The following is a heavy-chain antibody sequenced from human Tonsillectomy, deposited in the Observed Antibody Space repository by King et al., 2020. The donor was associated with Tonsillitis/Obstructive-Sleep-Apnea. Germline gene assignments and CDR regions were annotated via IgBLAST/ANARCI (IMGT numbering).Heavy chain of an antibody. CDR3: AAGSLSLGELSLSNYYYMDV. Sequence: QLVQSGAEVKKPGSSVKVSCKASGGTFSSYAISWVRQAPGQGLEWMGGIIPIFGTANYAQKFQGRVTITADESTSTAYMELSSLRSEDTAVYYCAAGSLSLGELSLSNYYYMDVWGKGTTVTVSS. CDR1: GGTFSSYA. V-gene: IGHV1-69*01. J-gene: IGHJ6*03. D-gene: IGHD3-16*02. CDR2: IIPIFGTA.